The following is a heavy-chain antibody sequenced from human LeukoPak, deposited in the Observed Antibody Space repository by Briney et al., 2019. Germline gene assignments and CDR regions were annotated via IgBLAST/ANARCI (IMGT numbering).Heavy chain of an antibody. CDR2: VYYSGST. J-gene: IGHJ3*02. CDR3: ARGLNNRKSGRRFDVFEI. Sequence: SETLSLTCTVSGGSISTYYWSWIRQPPGKGLEWIGYVYYSGSTNYNPSLKSRVTISADTSKNQFSLRLSSVTAADTAVYYCARGLNNRKSGRRFDVFEIWGQGTMVTVSS. V-gene: IGHV4-59*01. D-gene: IGHD3-3*01. CDR1: GGSISTYY.